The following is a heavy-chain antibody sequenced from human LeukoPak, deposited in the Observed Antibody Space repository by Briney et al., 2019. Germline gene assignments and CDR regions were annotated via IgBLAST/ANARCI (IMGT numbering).Heavy chain of an antibody. CDR3: TTALNTGARLQMDY. V-gene: IGHV3-30-3*01. CDR1: GFTFSSSA. J-gene: IGHJ4*02. D-gene: IGHD5-18*01. Sequence: QPGGSLRLSCEASGFTFSSSAMHWVRQAPGKGLEWVAGVSYDGSNKYCADSVKGRFTISRDNSINTLYLQMNSLKTEDTAVYYCTTALNTGARLQMDYWGQGTLVTVSS. CDR2: VSYDGSNK.